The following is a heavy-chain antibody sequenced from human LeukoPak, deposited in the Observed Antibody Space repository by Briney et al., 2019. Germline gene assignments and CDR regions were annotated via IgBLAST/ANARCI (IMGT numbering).Heavy chain of an antibody. CDR2: ISAYNGNT. CDR3: ARVRQYYDILTGYPPSFDY. D-gene: IGHD3-9*01. J-gene: IGHJ4*02. CDR1: GYTFTSYG. V-gene: IGHV1-18*01. Sequence: ASVKVSCKASGYTFTSYGISWVRQAPGQGLEWMGWISAYNGNTNYAQKLQGRVTMTTDTSTSTAYMELRSLRSDDTAVYYCARVRQYYDILTGYPPSFDYWGQGTLVTVS.